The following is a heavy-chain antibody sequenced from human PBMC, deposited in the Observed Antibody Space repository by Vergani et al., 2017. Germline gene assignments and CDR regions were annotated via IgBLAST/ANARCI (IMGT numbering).Heavy chain of an antibody. D-gene: IGHD2-2*02. CDR1: GGSISSGGYY. Sequence: QVQLQESGPGLVKPSQTLSLTCTVSGGSISSGGYYWSWIRQHPGKGLEWIGYIYYSGSTYYNPSLKRRVTISVDTSKNQFSLKLSAVTAADTAVYYCARGDLGYCSSTSCYTDSYYYYGMDVWGQGTTVTVSS. CDR3: ARGDLGYCSSTSCYTDSYYYYGMDV. J-gene: IGHJ6*02. CDR2: IYYSGST. V-gene: IGHV4-31*03.